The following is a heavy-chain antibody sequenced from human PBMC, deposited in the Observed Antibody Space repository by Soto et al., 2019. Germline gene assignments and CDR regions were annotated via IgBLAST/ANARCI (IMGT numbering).Heavy chain of an antibody. J-gene: IGHJ5*02. CDR1: GFTFSNAW. V-gene: IGHV3-15*01. D-gene: IGHD2-2*01. CDR3: IREVDCSSVSCSNNWFDP. Sequence: GGSLRLSCAASGFTFSNAWMSWVRQGPGKGLEWLGRIRSKTDGGTTDYAAPVKGRFTISRDDSKNTLFLQMNSPKTEDTAVYYCIREVDCSSVSCSNNWFDPWGQGTLVTVSS. CDR2: IRSKTDGGTT.